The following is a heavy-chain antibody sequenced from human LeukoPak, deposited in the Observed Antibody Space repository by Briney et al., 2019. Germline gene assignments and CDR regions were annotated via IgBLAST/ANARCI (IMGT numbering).Heavy chain of an antibody. V-gene: IGHV5-51*01. D-gene: IGHD3-22*01. CDR2: IYPDDSDT. J-gene: IGHJ4*02. CDR3: ARPYYYDSSAYYYYFDY. Sequence: GESLQISCKGSGYSFISYWIGWVRQMPGKGLEWMGIIYPDDSDTTYSPSFQGQVTISVDKSISTAYLQWSSLKASDTAMYYCARPYYYDSSAYYYYFDYWGQGTLVTVSS. CDR1: GYSFISYW.